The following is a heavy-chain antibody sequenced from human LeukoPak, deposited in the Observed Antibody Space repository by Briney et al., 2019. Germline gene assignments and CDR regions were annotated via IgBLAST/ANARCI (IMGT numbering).Heavy chain of an antibody. D-gene: IGHD6-19*01. CDR1: GFTFSSYA. CDR3: AGDSSGWSSNWFDP. Sequence: GGSLRLSCAASGFTFSSYAVSWVRQAPGKGLEWVSSISSSSSYIYYADSVKGRFTISRDNAKNSLYLQMNSLRAEDTAVYYCAGDSSGWSSNWFDPWGQGTLVTVSS. CDR2: ISSSSSYI. J-gene: IGHJ5*02. V-gene: IGHV3-21*01.